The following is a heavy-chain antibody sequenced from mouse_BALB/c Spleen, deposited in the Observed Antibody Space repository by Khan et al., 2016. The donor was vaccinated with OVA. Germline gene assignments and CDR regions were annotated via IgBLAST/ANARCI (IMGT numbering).Heavy chain of an antibody. D-gene: IGHD3-2*01. CDR2: IWAGGST. CDR1: GFSLTSYG. Sequence: VQLKESGPGLVAPSQSLSITCSVSGFSLTSYGIHWVRQPPGKGLEWLGVIWAGGSTNYNSALMSSLRISKDNSKSQVFLKINSLQTNDTAMYYCARDKDSSGYDAMDHWGQGNSVTVST. CDR3: ARDKDSSGYDAMDH. J-gene: IGHJ4*01. V-gene: IGHV2-9*02.